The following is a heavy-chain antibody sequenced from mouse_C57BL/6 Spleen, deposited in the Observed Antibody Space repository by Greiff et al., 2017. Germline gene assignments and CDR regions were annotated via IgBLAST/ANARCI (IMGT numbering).Heavy chain of an antibody. J-gene: IGHJ4*01. CDR1: GYSFTDYN. V-gene: IGHV1-39*01. CDR3: LYGSSYVLYYAMDY. CDR2: INPNYGTT. D-gene: IGHD1-1*01. Sequence: EVQLKQSGPELVKPGASVKISCKASGYSFTDYNMNWVKQSNGKSLEWIGVINPNYGTTSYNQKFKGKATLTVDQSSSTAYMQLNSLTSEDSAVYYCLYGSSYVLYYAMDYWGQGTSVTVSS.